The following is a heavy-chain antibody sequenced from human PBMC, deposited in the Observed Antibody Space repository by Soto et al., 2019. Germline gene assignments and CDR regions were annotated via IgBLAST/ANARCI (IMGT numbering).Heavy chain of an antibody. CDR3: AHRQYVTIPTTSNPNWFDP. CDR1: GFSLSTSGVG. J-gene: IGHJ5*02. CDR2: IYWDDDK. D-gene: IGHD1-7*01. Sequence: SGPTLVNPRQTLTLTCTFSGFSLSTSGVGVAWIRQPPGKALEWLALIYWDDDKRYNPSLKSRLTIAKDTSKNQVVLTMTNMDPVDTATYYCAHRQYVTIPTTSNPNWFDPWGPGTLVTVSS. V-gene: IGHV2-5*02.